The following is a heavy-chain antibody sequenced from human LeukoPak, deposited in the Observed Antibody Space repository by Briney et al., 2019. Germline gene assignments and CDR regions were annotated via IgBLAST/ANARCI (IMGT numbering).Heavy chain of an antibody. Sequence: ASVKVSCKASGYTFTSYYMHWVRQAPGQGLEWMGIINPSGGSTSYAQKFQGRVTMTRDMSTSTVYMELSSLRSEDTAVYYCARGAMRFPERASVGKDDAFDIWGQGTMVTVSS. D-gene: IGHD2-21*01. CDR3: ARGAMRFPERASVGKDDAFDI. V-gene: IGHV1-46*01. CDR1: GYTFTSYY. CDR2: INPSGGST. J-gene: IGHJ3*02.